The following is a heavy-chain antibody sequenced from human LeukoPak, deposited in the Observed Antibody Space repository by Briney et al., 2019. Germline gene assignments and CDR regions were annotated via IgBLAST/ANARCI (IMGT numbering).Heavy chain of an antibody. V-gene: IGHV4-39*07. Sequence: SETLSLTCTVSGVSISSSDYYWGWFRQPPGKGLEWIGSVYYSGSTYYNPSLKSRLTISLDTSKNQFSLKLTSVTAADTAVYYCASGYYYMDVWGKGTTVTVSS. CDR3: ASGYYYMDV. CDR1: GVSISSSDYY. CDR2: VYYSGST. J-gene: IGHJ6*03.